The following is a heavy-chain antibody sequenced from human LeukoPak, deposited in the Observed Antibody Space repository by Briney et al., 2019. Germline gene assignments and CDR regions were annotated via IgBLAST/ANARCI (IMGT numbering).Heavy chain of an antibody. CDR2: ISYDGTNE. Sequence: PGGSLRLSCAASGFTFSRCVIHWVRQAPGKGLEWVAVISYDGTNEHYADSVKGRFTISRDNSKNTLYLQMNSLRVEDTAFYYCARNRGATGYYWLDYWGQGTLVSVSS. CDR1: GFTFSRCV. CDR3: ARNRGATGYYWLDY. V-gene: IGHV3-30*19. J-gene: IGHJ4*02. D-gene: IGHD3-22*01.